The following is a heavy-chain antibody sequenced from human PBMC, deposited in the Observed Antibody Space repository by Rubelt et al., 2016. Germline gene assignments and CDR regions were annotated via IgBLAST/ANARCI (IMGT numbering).Heavy chain of an antibody. V-gene: IGHV4-59*12. J-gene: IGHJ1*01. D-gene: IGHD6-19*01. CDR1: GGSISSYY. CDR3: ARVGSSGWYSGRRGRYFQH. Sequence: QVQLQESGPGLVKPSETLSLTCTVSGGSISSYYWSWIRQPPGKGLEWIRYIYYSGSTNYNPSLKRWVTISVDTSKNEFSLKLSSVTAADTAVYYCARVGSSGWYSGRRGRYFQHWGQGTLVTVSS. CDR2: IYYSGST.